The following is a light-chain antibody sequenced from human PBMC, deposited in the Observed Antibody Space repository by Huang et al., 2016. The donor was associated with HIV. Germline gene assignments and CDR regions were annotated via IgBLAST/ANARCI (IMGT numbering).Light chain of an antibody. CDR1: QSGTSNY. J-gene: IGKJ5*01. CDR3: QQYGSSPPIT. Sequence: EIVLTQSPGTLSLSPGERATLSCRASQSGTSNYLAWYQQKPGQAPRLLIYGASSRATGISDKFSGRGSGTDFTLTISRLEPEDFAVYYCQQYGSSPPITFGQGTRLEIK. CDR2: GAS. V-gene: IGKV3-20*01.